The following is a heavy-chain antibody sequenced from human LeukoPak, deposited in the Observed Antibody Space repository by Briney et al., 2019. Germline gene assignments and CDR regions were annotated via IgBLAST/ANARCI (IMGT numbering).Heavy chain of an antibody. Sequence: GGSLRLSCAASGFTFSSYSMNWVRQAPGKGLEWVSSISSSSSYIYYADSVRGRFTISRDNSKNTLYLQKNSLRADDTAIYYCAKSMTLQWRGFFDLWGRGTHVTVSS. CDR2: ISSSSSYI. J-gene: IGHJ2*01. V-gene: IGHV3-21*04. CDR3: AKSMTLQWRGFFDL. CDR1: GFTFSSYS. D-gene: IGHD6-19*01.